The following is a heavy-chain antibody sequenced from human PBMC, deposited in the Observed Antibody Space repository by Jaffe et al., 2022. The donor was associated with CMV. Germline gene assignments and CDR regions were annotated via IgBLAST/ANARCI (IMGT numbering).Heavy chain of an antibody. Sequence: QVQLVQSGAEVKKPGASVKVSCKASGYTFTGYYMHWVRQAPGQGLEWMGWINPNSGGTNYAQKFQGWVTMTRDTSISTAYMELSRLRSDDTAVYYCARGGRYCSGGSCYNYYYYMDVWGKGTTVTVSS. V-gene: IGHV1-2*04. CDR1: GYTFTGYY. CDR2: INPNSGGT. J-gene: IGHJ6*03. CDR3: ARGGRYCSGGSCYNYYYYMDV. D-gene: IGHD2-15*01.